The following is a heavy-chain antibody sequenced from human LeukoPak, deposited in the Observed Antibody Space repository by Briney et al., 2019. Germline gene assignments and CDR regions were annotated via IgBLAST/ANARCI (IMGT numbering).Heavy chain of an antibody. D-gene: IGHD1-26*01. CDR3: ARDSGSYHI. CDR1: GGTFSSYA. CDR2: IIPILGIA. J-gene: IGHJ3*02. Sequence: SVKVSCKASGGTFSSYAISWVRQAPGQGLEWMGRIIPILGIANYAQKFQGRVTITADKSTSTAYMELRSLRSDDTAVYYCARDSGSYHIWGQGTMVTVSS. V-gene: IGHV1-69*04.